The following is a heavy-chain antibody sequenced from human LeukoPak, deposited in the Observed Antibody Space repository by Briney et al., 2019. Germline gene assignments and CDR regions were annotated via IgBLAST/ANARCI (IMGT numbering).Heavy chain of an antibody. CDR1: GFTFSSYS. V-gene: IGHV3-21*04. J-gene: IGHJ4*02. Sequence: GGSLRLSCTASGFTFSSYSMNWVRQAPGKGLEWVSSITSSSNYRYYADSVKGRFTISRDNSKNTVYLQMNSLRGEDTAVYHCARVEAAAATGSLDYWGQGTLVTVSS. CDR3: ARVEAAAATGSLDY. CDR2: ITSSSNYR. D-gene: IGHD6-13*01.